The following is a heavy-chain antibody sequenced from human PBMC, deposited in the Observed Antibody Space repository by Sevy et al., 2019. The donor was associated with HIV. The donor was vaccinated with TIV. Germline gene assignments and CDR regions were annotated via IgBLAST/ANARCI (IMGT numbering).Heavy chain of an antibody. CDR2: ISGSGSYT. CDR1: VFTFNNYA. CDR3: AKEKEMSMYYFHS. Sequence: GGSLRLSCAASVFTFNNYAKNWVRQAPGKGLEWVSVISGSGSYTYYADSVKGRFTISRDTSKNTLYLQMNSLRAEDTAVYYCAKEKEMSMYYFHSWGQGTLVTVSS. V-gene: IGHV3-23*01. D-gene: IGHD3-10*02. J-gene: IGHJ4*02.